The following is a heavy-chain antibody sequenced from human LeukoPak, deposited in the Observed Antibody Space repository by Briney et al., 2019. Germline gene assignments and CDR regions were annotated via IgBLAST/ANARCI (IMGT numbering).Heavy chain of an antibody. Sequence: ASVKVSCKASGYTFTSYDINWVRQATGQGLEWMGWMNPNSGNTGYAQRFQGRVTMTRNTSISTAYMELSSLRSEDTAVYYCARGKIAAAGTFVYWGQGTLVTVSS. V-gene: IGHV1-8*01. D-gene: IGHD6-13*01. CDR1: GYTFTSYD. CDR2: MNPNSGNT. J-gene: IGHJ4*02. CDR3: ARGKIAAAGTFVY.